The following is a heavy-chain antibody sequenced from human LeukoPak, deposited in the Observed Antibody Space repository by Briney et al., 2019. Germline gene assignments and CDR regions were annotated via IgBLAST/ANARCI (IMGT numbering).Heavy chain of an antibody. CDR3: ARPSSRGIAARPFDY. Sequence: GASVKVSCKASGYTFTGYYMHWVRQAPGQGLEWMGWINPNSGGTNYAQKFQGRVTMTRDTSISTAYMELSRLRSDDTAVYYCARPSSRGIAARPFDYWGQGTLVTVSS. CDR1: GYTFTGYY. D-gene: IGHD6-6*01. J-gene: IGHJ4*02. V-gene: IGHV1-2*02. CDR2: INPNSGGT.